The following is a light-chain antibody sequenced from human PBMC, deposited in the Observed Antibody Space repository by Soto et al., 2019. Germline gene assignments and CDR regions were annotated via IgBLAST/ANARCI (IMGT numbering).Light chain of an antibody. CDR1: QGVLYSSKNKTC. V-gene: IGKV4-1*01. CDR3: QQYYTTPRT. Sequence: DIVMTQSPDSLAVSLGERATINCKSSQGVLYSSKNKTCLALYQQKPGQPPKLLIYWASTRESGVPNRFSGSGSGTDFTLTISSLQAEDVAVYYCQQYYTTPRTFGQGTKLEFK. CDR2: WAS. J-gene: IGKJ1*01.